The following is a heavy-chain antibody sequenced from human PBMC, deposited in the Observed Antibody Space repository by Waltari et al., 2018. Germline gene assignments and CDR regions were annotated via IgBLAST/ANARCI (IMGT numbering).Heavy chain of an antibody. CDR1: GFTLGAHW. CDR3: ARGGGGCFDY. CDR2: AVYDGSGS. V-gene: IGHV3-74*01. Sequence: EVRLVESGGGLVQRGGSLRLSCAASGFTLGAHWMHWVRQVPGKVRVWGALAVYDGSGSIDADSVKGRFTISRDNAKNTLYLQMNSLRDEDTAVYYCARGGGGCFDYWGQGTLVTVSS. J-gene: IGHJ4*02. D-gene: IGHD6-19*01.